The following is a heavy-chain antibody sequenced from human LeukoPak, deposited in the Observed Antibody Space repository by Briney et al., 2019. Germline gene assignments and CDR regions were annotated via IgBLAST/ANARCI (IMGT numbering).Heavy chain of an antibody. V-gene: IGHV1-18*01. Sequence: ASVKVSCKASGYTFTSYGISWVRQAPGQGLEWMGWISAYNGNTNYAQKLQGRVTMTTDTSTSTAYMELRSLRSDDTAVYYCARGIVFPRYFDWSPPSSTPNQTLDAFDIWGQGTMVTVSS. CDR1: GYTFTSYG. CDR3: ARGIVFPRYFDWSPPSSTPNQTLDAFDI. J-gene: IGHJ3*02. CDR2: ISAYNGNT. D-gene: IGHD3-9*01.